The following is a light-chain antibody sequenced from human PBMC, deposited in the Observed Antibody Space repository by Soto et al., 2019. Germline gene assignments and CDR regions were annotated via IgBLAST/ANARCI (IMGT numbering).Light chain of an antibody. J-gene: IGKJ1*01. CDR1: QSISSY. V-gene: IGKV1-39*01. CDR2: AAS. Sequence: DIQMTQSPSSLSASVGDRVTITCRASQSISSYLNWYQQKPGKAPKLLIYAASSLQSGVPSRFSGSGSGTDFTLTICSLQPEDFATDYCQQSYSTPSTFGQGTKVEIK. CDR3: QQSYSTPST.